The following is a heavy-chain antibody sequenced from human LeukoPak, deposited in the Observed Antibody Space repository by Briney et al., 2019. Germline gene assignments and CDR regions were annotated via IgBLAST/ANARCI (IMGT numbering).Heavy chain of an antibody. D-gene: IGHD2-8*01. CDR2: ISSSSSYI. Sequence: GGSLRLSCAASGFTFSSYSMNWVRQAPGKGLEWVSSISSSSSYIYYADSVKGRFTISRDNAKNSLYLQVNSLRAEDTAVYYCARPNLYSTSLDAFEIWGQGTMVTVSS. J-gene: IGHJ3*02. V-gene: IGHV3-21*01. CDR1: GFTFSSYS. CDR3: ARPNLYSTSLDAFEI.